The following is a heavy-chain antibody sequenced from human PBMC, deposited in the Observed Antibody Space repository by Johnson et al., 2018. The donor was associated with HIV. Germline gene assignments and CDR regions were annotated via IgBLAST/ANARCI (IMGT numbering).Heavy chain of an antibody. J-gene: IGHJ3*01. Sequence: QVQLVESGGGLVKPGGSLRLSCVASRLTLSDSYMSWIRQAPGKGLEWVSHISSSGSTIYYADSVKGRFTISRDNAKKSLYLQMNSLKIEDTAMYYCRSHGTTDDAFDFWGQGTMVTVSS. CDR3: RSHGTTDDAFDF. CDR2: ISSSGSTI. CDR1: RLTLSDSY. V-gene: IGHV3-11*01. D-gene: IGHD1-7*01.